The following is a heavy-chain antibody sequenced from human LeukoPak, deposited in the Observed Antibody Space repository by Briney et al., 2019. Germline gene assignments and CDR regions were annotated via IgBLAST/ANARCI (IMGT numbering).Heavy chain of an antibody. V-gene: IGHV4-34*01. D-gene: IGHD6-19*01. CDR1: GGSFSGYY. CDR2: INHSGST. J-gene: IGHJ4*02. Sequence: LETLSLTCAVYGGSFSGYYWSWIRQPPGKGLEWIGEINHSGSTNYNPSLKSRVTISVDTSKNQFSLKLSSVTAADTAVYYCASQGSRWLAPFDYWGQGTLVTVSS. CDR3: ASQGSRWLAPFDY.